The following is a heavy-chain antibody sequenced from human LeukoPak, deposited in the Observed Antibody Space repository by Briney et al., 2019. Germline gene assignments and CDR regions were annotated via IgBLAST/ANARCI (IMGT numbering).Heavy chain of an antibody. CDR1: GGSISSYY. CDR3: ARVVDCSSTSCYSFDY. CDR2: IYTSGST. V-gene: IGHV4-4*07. D-gene: IGHD2-2*02. J-gene: IGHJ4*02. Sequence: SETLSLTCTVSGGSISSYYWSWIRQPAGKGLGWIGRIYTSGSTNYNPSLKSRVTMSVDTSKNQFSLKLSSVTAADTAVYYCARVVDCSSTSCYSFDYWGQGTLVTVSS.